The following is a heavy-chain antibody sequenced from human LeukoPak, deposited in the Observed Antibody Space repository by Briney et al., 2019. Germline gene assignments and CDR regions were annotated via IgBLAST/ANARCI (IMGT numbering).Heavy chain of an antibody. CDR1: GGSISSYY. D-gene: IGHD3-10*01. CDR3: ARNVGGLRGFEY. CDR2: VSYSGST. Sequence: ASETLSLTCTVSGGSISSYYWSWIRQPPGKGLEWIGYVSYSGSTNYNPSLKSRVTISVDTSTNQFSLKLSSVTAADTAVYYCARNVGGLRGFEYRGQGTLVTVSS. V-gene: IGHV4-59*01. J-gene: IGHJ4*02.